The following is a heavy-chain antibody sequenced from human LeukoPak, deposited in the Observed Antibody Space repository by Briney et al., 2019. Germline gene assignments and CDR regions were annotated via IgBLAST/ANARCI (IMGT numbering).Heavy chain of an antibody. Sequence: GASVKVCRKGSGYTFTVYYMHWVRQAPGQGLEWMGWINPNSGGTNYAQKFQGRVTMTRDTSISTAYMELSRLRSDDTAVYYCASEQWLTNWFDPWGQGTLVTVSS. D-gene: IGHD6-19*01. J-gene: IGHJ5*01. CDR3: ASEQWLTNWFDP. V-gene: IGHV1-2*02. CDR2: INPNSGGT. CDR1: GYTFTVYY.